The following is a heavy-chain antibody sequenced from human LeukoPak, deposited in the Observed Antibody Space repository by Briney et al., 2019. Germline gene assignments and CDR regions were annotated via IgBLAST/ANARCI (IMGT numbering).Heavy chain of an antibody. J-gene: IGHJ4*02. CDR1: GGSISSYY. CDR2: IYNSGST. Sequence: SETLSLTCTVSGGSISSYYWSWIRQPPGKGLEWIGYIYNSGSTHYNPSLKSRVTISADTSKNQFSLNLTSVTAADTAVYYCARSGGTWSYNYWGQGTLVTVSS. V-gene: IGHV4-59*01. CDR3: ARSGGTWSYNY. D-gene: IGHD1-26*01.